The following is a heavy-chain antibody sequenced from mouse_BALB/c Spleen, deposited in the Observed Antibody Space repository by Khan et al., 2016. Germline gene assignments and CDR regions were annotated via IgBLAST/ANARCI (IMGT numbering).Heavy chain of an antibody. CDR3: ARAPPRWYFDV. V-gene: IGHV3-2*02. J-gene: IGHJ1*01. CDR2: ISYSGNT. CDR1: GYSITSDYA. Sequence: EVQLVESGPGLVKPSQSLSLTCTVTGYSITSDYAWNWIRQFPVTKLEWLGYISYSGNTSYNPSLKSRISITRDTSKNQFFLQLNSVTNEDTATYYCARAPPRWYFDVWGAGTTVTVSS.